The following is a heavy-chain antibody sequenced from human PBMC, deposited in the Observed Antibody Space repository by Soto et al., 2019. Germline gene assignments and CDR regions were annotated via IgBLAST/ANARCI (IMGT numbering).Heavy chain of an antibody. CDR1: GFIFSNYA. CDR2: VSANADGT. J-gene: IGHJ4*02. CDR3: SEGRLSFEF. Sequence: PGGSLRLSCAASGFIFSNYAMNWVRQAPGKGLEWVSFVSANADGTFYADSVKGRFSISRDNSKNTLYLQMNNLRAEDTAIYYCSEGRLSFEFWGQGTLVTV. V-gene: IGHV3-23*01.